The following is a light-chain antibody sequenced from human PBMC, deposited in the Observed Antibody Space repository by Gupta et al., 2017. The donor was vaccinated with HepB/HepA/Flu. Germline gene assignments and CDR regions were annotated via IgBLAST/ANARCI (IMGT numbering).Light chain of an antibody. CDR3: SSYTSSSTLV. CDR2: DVS. CDR1: SSDVVGYNY. J-gene: IGLJ2*01. Sequence: SALTPPPSVSGSPGQSITISCTGTSSDVVGYNYVSWYQQHQGKAPILMVYDVSNRATGVSNRFSGSKSGNTASLTISELQEEDEADYYCSSYTSSSTLVFGGGTKRTVL. V-gene: IGLV2-14*03.